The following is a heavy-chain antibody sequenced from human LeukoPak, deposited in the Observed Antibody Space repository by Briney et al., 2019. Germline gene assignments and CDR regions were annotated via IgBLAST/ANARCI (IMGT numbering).Heavy chain of an antibody. CDR1: GGSISSGNYY. Sequence: SETLSLTCTVSGGSISSGNYYWSWIRQPPGKGLEGIGNIYYSGSTNYNPSLESRVTISVDTSKNQFSLKLSSVTAADTAVYYCAREGGSSSWQWLDWYFDLWGRGTLVTVSS. CDR3: AREGGSSSWQWLDWYFDL. J-gene: IGHJ2*01. V-gene: IGHV4-61*01. CDR2: IYYSGST. D-gene: IGHD6-13*01.